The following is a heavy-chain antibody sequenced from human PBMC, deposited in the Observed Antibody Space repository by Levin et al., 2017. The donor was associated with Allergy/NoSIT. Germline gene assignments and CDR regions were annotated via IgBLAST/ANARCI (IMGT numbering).Heavy chain of an antibody. D-gene: IGHD6-13*01. CDR3: AKDRYSSSRYYFDK. CDR2: ITWNSGNI. CDR1: GLTFDDYA. J-gene: IGHJ4*02. Sequence: SCAASGLTFDDYAMHWVRQAPGKGLEWVSGITWNSGNIGYADSVKGRFTISRDNAKNSLYLQMNSLRAEDTALYYCAKDRYSSSRYYFDKWGQGTQVTVSS. V-gene: IGHV3-9*01.